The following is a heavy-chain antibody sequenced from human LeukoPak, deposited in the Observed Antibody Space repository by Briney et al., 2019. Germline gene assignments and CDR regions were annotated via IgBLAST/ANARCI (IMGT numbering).Heavy chain of an antibody. Sequence: PSQTLSLTCTVSGGSISSGSYYWNWIRQPAGKGLEWVGRIYSSGSTNYNPSLKSRVTISVDTSKNQFSFKLNSVTAADTAVYYCASQAYSSSWSNWFDPWGQGTLVTVSS. CDR2: IYSSGST. J-gene: IGHJ5*02. V-gene: IGHV4-61*02. CDR1: GGSISSGSYY. D-gene: IGHD6-13*01. CDR3: ASQAYSSSWSNWFDP.